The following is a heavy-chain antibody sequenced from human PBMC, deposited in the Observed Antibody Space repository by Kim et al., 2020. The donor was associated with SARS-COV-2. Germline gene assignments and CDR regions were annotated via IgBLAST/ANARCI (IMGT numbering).Heavy chain of an antibody. V-gene: IGHV4-31*03. Sequence: SETLSLTCTVSGGSISSGGYYWSWIRQHPGKGLEWIGYIYYSGSTYYNPSLKSRVTISVDTSKNQFSLKLSSVTAADTAVYYCARSNRVVVPAAIGWGFHFDYWGQGTLVTVSS. CDR2: IYYSGST. J-gene: IGHJ4*02. CDR3: ARSNRVVVPAAIGWGFHFDY. CDR1: GGSISSGGYY. D-gene: IGHD2-2*02.